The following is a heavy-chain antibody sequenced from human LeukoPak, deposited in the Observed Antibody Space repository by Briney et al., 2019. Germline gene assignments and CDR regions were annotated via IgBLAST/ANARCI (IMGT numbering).Heavy chain of an antibody. CDR1: GGSFSGYY. CDR2: INHSGST. CDR3: ARVLGPLSWQQPIYNWFDP. Sequence: SETLSLTCAVYGGSFSGYYWSWIRQPPGKGLEWIGEINHSGSTNYNPSLKSRVTISVDTSKNQFSLKLSSVTAADTAVYYCARVLGPLSWQQPIYNWFDPWGQGTLVTVSS. V-gene: IGHV4-34*01. D-gene: IGHD6-13*01. J-gene: IGHJ5*02.